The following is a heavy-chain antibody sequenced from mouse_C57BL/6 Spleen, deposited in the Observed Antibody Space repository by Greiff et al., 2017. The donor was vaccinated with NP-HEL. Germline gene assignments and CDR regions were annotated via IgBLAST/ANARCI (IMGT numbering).Heavy chain of an antibody. CDR3: ARWGAVVATGAMDY. J-gene: IGHJ4*01. Sequence: QVQLKQSGAELVKPGASVKLSCKASGYTFTSYWMHWVKQRPGQGLEWIGMIHPNSGSTNYNEKFKSKATLTVDKSSSTAYMQLSSLTSEDSAVYYCARWGAVVATGAMDYWGQGTSVTVSS. CDR1: GYTFTSYW. V-gene: IGHV1-64*01. D-gene: IGHD1-1*01. CDR2: IHPNSGST.